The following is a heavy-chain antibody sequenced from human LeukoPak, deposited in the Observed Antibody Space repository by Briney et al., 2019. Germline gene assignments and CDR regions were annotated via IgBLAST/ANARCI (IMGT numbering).Heavy chain of an antibody. CDR3: ARDHGDSGYDLVKDY. CDR2: IKQDGSEK. J-gene: IGHJ4*02. CDR1: GFTFSTYW. D-gene: IGHD5-12*01. V-gene: IGHV3-7*05. Sequence: GGSLRLSCAASGFTFSTYWMNWVRQAPGKGLEWVANIKQDGSEKYYVDSVKGRFTISRDNAKNSLYLQMNSLRAEDTAVYYCARDHGDSGYDLVKDYWGQGTLVTVSS.